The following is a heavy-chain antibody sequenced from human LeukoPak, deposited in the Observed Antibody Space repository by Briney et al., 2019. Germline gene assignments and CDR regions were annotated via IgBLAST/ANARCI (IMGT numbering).Heavy chain of an antibody. CDR1: GGSISSSSYY. Sequence: SETLSLTCTVSGGSISSSSYYWGWIRQPPGKGLEWIGSIYYSGSTYSKPSLKSRVTISIDTSKNQFSMRLTSVTAADTAVYYCARDAYYYVFDHWGQGTLVTVSS. J-gene: IGHJ4*02. CDR2: IYYSGST. CDR3: ARDAYYYVFDH. V-gene: IGHV4-39*07. D-gene: IGHD3-22*01.